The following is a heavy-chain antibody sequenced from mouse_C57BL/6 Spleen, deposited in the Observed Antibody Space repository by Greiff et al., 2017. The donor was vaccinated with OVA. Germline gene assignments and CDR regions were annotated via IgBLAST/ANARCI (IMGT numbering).Heavy chain of an antibody. CDR3: ARDYYGSSFDY. Sequence: QVQLQQPGAELVRPGSSVKLSCKASGYTFTRYWMHWVKQRPIHGLEWIGNIDTSDSEPHYNQKFTDKATLTVDKSSITAYMPLSSLSSEYSAVYYCARDYYGSSFDYWGQGTTLTVSS. D-gene: IGHD1-1*01. CDR2: IDTSDSEP. V-gene: IGHV1-52*01. J-gene: IGHJ2*01. CDR1: GYTFTRYW.